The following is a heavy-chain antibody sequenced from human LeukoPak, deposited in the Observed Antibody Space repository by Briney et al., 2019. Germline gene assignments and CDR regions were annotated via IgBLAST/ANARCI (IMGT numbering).Heavy chain of an antibody. J-gene: IGHJ4*02. CDR2: IIPILGIA. D-gene: IGHD3-22*01. Sequence: SVKVSCKASGGTFSSYAISWVRQAPGQGLEWMGRIIPILGIANYAQKFQGRVTITADKSTSTAYMELSSLRSEDTAVYYCARISTYYCDSSGYYYPDWGQGTLVTVSS. CDR1: GGTFSSYA. V-gene: IGHV1-69*04. CDR3: ARISTYYCDSSGYYYPD.